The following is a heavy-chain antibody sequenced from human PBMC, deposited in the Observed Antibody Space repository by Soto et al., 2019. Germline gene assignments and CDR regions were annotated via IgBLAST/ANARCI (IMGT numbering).Heavy chain of an antibody. CDR3: AREAAAGALIDY. Sequence: SVKVSCKASGGTFSSYAISWVRQAPGQGLEWMGGIIPIFGTANYAQKFQGRVTIAADESTSTAYMELSSLRSEDTAVYYCAREAAAGALIDYWGQGTLVTVSS. CDR2: IIPIFGTA. J-gene: IGHJ4*02. CDR1: GGTFSSYA. D-gene: IGHD6-13*01. V-gene: IGHV1-69*13.